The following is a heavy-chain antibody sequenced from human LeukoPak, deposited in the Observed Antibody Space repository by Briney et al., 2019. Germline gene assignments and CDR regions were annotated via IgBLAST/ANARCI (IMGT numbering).Heavy chain of an antibody. V-gene: IGHV4-34*01. D-gene: IGHD4-17*01. J-gene: IGHJ5*02. CDR1: GGSFSRYY. CDR2: INHSGST. CDR3: ARALTTVRFNWFDP. Sequence: SETLSLTRALYGGSFSRYYLSGILQPPRKGLEWIGGINHSGSTNYTPSLKSRVTISVDTSKNQFSLKLSAVTAADTAMYYCARALTTVRFNWFDPWGQGTLVTVSS.